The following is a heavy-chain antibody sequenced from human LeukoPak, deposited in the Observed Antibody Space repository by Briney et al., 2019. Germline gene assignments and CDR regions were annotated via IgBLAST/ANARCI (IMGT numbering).Heavy chain of an antibody. CDR1: GFTFSNYN. CDR2: VSTSSSTI. J-gene: IGHJ4*02. Sequence: PGGSLRLSCVASGFTFSNYNMNWVRQAPGKGLEWVSYVSTSSSTIFYANSVKGRFTISRDNAENSLFLQLNSLRPEDTAVYYCARDGIRSFGLITKHDYWGKGTLVTVSS. D-gene: IGHD3-3*01. CDR3: ARDGIRSFGLITKHDY. V-gene: IGHV3-48*04.